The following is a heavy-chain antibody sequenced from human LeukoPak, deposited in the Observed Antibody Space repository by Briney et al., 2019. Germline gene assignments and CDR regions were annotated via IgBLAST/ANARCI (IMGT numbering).Heavy chain of an antibody. CDR3: ARVKRYYYGSGTFDY. Sequence: ASVKVSCKASGYTFTGYYMHWVRQAPGQGLEWMGWINPNSGGTNYAQKFQGRVTMTRDTSISTAYMELSRLRSDDTAVYYCARVKRYYYGSGTFDYWGHGTLVTVSS. J-gene: IGHJ4*01. CDR2: INPNSGGT. D-gene: IGHD3-10*01. V-gene: IGHV1-2*02. CDR1: GYTFTGYY.